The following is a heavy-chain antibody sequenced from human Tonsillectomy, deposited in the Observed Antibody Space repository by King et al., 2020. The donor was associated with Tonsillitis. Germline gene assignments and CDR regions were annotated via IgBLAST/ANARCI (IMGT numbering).Heavy chain of an antibody. CDR3: ARDHPTYYDFWSDSSFDY. Sequence: QLVQSGGEVKKPGASVKVSCKASGYIFSNFGVSWVRQAPGQRPEWMGWISAYNGNTNYAQKVQGRVTLTTDTSTGTAYMELRSLRSDDTAVYYCARDHPTYYDFWSDSSFDYWGQGTLVIVSS. CDR2: ISAYNGNT. J-gene: IGHJ4*02. D-gene: IGHD3-3*01. V-gene: IGHV1-18*01. CDR1: GYIFSNFG.